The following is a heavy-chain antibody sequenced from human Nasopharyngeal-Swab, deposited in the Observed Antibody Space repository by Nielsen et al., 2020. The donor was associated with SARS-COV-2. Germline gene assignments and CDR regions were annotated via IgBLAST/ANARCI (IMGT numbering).Heavy chain of an antibody. J-gene: IGHJ5*02. V-gene: IGHV1-3*01. CDR3: AREGCSSTSCYAGWFDP. D-gene: IGHD2-2*01. Sequence: WVRQAPGQRLEWMGWINAGNGNTKYSQKLQGRVTITRDTSASTAYMELSSLRSEDTAVYYCAREGCSSTSCYAGWFDPWGQGTLVTVSS. CDR2: INAGNGNT.